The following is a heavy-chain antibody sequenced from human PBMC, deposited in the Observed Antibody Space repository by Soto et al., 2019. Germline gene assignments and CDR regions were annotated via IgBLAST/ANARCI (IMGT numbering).Heavy chain of an antibody. CDR2: IIPIFGTA. V-gene: IGHV1-69*13. CDR1: GGTFSSYA. J-gene: IGHJ5*02. Sequence: SVKVSCKASGGTFSSYAISWVRQAPGQGLEWMGGIIPIFGTANYAQKFQGRVTITADESTSTAYMELSSLRSEDTAVYYCARVLRSSSSSGHRFDPCRQGTLVSVS. D-gene: IGHD6-6*01. CDR3: ARVLRSSSSSGHRFDP.